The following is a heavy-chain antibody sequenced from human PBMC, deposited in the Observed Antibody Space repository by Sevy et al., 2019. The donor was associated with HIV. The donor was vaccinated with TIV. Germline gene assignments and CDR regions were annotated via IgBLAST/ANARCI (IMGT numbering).Heavy chain of an antibody. CDR1: GFTFGDYA. D-gene: IGHD3-10*01. CDR2: IRSKTYGGTT. V-gene: IGHV3-49*03. CDR3: TRVRGTISPYYYFGMDV. J-gene: IGHJ6*02. Sequence: GGSLRLSCATSGFTFGDYAMSWIRQAPGKGLEWVGFIRSKTYGGTTEDAASVKGRFTISRDDSKGIAYLQMNSLKTEDTAIYYCTRVRGTISPYYYFGMDVWGQGTTVTVSS.